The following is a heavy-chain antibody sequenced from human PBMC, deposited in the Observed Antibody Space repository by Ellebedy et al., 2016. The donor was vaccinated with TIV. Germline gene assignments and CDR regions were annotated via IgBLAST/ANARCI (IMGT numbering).Heavy chain of an antibody. J-gene: IGHJ3*02. CDR1: GYSFTSYW. Sequence: GESLKISCNGSGYSFTSYWISWVRQMPGKGLEWMGRIDPSDSYTNYSPSFQGHVTISADKSISTAYLQWSSLKASDTAMYYCARHFTEGYSYGSDAFDIWGQGTMVTVSS. D-gene: IGHD5-18*01. CDR3: ARHFTEGYSYGSDAFDI. CDR2: IDPSDSYT. V-gene: IGHV5-10-1*01.